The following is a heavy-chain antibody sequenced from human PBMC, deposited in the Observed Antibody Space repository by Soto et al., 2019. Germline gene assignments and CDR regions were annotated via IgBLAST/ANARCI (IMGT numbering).Heavy chain of an antibody. Sequence: GESLKISCKGSGYSFTSYWISWVRQMPGKSLEWMGRIDPSDSYTNYSPSFQGHVTISADKSISTAYLQWSSLKASDTAMYYCARIGYCSSTSCYIHYYYGMDVWGQGTTVTVSS. V-gene: IGHV5-10-1*01. D-gene: IGHD2-2*02. CDR2: IDPSDSYT. J-gene: IGHJ6*02. CDR3: ARIGYCSSTSCYIHYYYGMDV. CDR1: GYSFTSYW.